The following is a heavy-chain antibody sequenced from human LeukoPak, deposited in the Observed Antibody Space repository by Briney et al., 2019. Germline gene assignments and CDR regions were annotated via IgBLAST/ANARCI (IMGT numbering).Heavy chain of an antibody. J-gene: IGHJ5*02. D-gene: IGHD3-3*01. CDR2: ISGSGGST. CDR3: AKVNSAYDFWSGYYTCVSGWFDP. V-gene: IGHV3-23*01. Sequence: PGGSLRLSCAASGFTFSSYAMSWVRQAPGKGLEWVSAISGSGGSTYYADSVKGRFTISRDNSKNTLYLQMNSLRAEDTAVYYCAKVNSAYDFWSGYYTCVSGWFDPWGQGTLVTVSS. CDR1: GFTFSSYA.